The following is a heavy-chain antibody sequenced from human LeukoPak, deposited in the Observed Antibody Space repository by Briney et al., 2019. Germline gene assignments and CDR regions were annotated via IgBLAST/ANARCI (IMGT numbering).Heavy chain of an antibody. D-gene: IGHD6-19*01. V-gene: IGHV1-46*01. Sequence: ASVKVSCKASGYTFTSYYMHWVRQAPGQGLEWMGIINPSGGSTSYAQKFQGRVTMTRDMSTSTDYMELSSLRSEDTAVYYCARDIFTVAGAVDYWGQGTLVTVSS. CDR1: GYTFTSYY. J-gene: IGHJ4*02. CDR2: INPSGGST. CDR3: ARDIFTVAGAVDY.